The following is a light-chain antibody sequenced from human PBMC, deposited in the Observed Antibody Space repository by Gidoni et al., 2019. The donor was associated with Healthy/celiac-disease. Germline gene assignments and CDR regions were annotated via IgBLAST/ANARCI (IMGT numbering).Light chain of an antibody. CDR2: GAS. J-gene: IGKJ1*01. Sequence: EIVMTQSPATLSVSPGERATLSCRASQSVSSNLAWYQQKPGKAPRLLIYGASTRATGIPARFSGSGSGTEFTLTISSLQSEDFAVYYCQQYNNWPPWTCXXXTKVEIK. V-gene: IGKV3-15*01. CDR1: QSVSSN. CDR3: QQYNNWPPWT.